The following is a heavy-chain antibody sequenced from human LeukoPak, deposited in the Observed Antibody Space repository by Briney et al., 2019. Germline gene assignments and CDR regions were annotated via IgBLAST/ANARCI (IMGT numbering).Heavy chain of an antibody. CDR3: ARVTTTFDY. V-gene: IGHV4-59*01. CDR1: GGSISSYY. D-gene: IGHD1-26*01. CDR2: IYYSGST. J-gene: IGHJ4*02. Sequence: SETLSLTCTVSGGSISSYYWSWIRQPPGKGLEWIGYIYYSGSTNYNPSLKSRVTISVDTSKNQFSLKLSSVTAAGTAVYYCARVTTTFDYWGQGTLVTVSS.